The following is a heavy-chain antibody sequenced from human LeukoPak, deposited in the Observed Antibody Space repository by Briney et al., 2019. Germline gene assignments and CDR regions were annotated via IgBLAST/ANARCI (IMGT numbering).Heavy chain of an antibody. J-gene: IGHJ5*02. CDR3: AKGEAAGKATAGKRFDT. CDR1: GFTFDDYA. V-gene: IGHV3-9*01. Sequence: PGRSLRLSCAASGFTFDDYAMHWVRQAPGEGLECVSGISWNSGSIGYADSVKGGFTISSDNAKNSLHLQTNSLRAEDTALYYCAKGEAAGKATAGKRFDTWGQGTLVTVSS. CDR2: ISWNSGSI. D-gene: IGHD6-13*01.